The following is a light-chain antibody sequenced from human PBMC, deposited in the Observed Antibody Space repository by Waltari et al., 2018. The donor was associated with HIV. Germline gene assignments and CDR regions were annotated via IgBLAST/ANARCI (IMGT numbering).Light chain of an antibody. CDR3: SAWDGRRSALV. J-gene: IGLJ3*02. CDR1: DDDVGNEG. CDR2: RNN. Sequence: QAGLTQPPAVSQALGQTATLSCTGGDDDVGNEGAAWLQQYQGLRPKLLSYRNNKRASGISHKFSAARAGNTVFLTNGEREPEDDADYYCSAWDGRRSALVFGAGTKLTVL. V-gene: IGLV10-54*04.